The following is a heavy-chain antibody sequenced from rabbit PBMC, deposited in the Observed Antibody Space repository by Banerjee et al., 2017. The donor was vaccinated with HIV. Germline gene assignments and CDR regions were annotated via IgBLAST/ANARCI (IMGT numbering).Heavy chain of an antibody. D-gene: IGHD2-1*01. V-gene: IGHV1S47*01. CDR1: GFDFSSHG. CDR3: VRGSTLTIPNL. J-gene: IGHJ4*01. Sequence: QEQLVESGGGLVQPGGSLKLSCKASGFDFSSHGVSWVRQAPGKGLEWIRYIDPVFGNTYYASWVNGRFTISSDDAQNTVDLQLNSLTAADTATYFCVRGSTLTIPNLWGPGTLVTVS. CDR2: IDPVFGNT.